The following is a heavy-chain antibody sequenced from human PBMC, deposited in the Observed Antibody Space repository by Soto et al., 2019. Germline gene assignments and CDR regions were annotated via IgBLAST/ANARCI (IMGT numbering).Heavy chain of an antibody. CDR1: GGSISSSNW. J-gene: IGHJ4*02. Sequence: QVQLQESGPGLVKPSGTLSLTCAVSGGSISSSNWWSWVRQPPGKGLEGIGEIYHSGSTNYNPSLKSRVTISVDKSKNQFSLKLSSVTAADTAVYYCARVGDYYDSSGYYALDYWGQGTLVTVSS. D-gene: IGHD3-22*01. V-gene: IGHV4-4*02. CDR2: IYHSGST. CDR3: ARVGDYYDSSGYYALDY.